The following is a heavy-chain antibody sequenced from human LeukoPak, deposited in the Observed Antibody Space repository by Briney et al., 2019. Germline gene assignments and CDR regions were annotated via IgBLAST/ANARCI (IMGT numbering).Heavy chain of an antibody. CDR2: INHSGNT. J-gene: IGHJ4*02. Sequence: SETLSLTCAVYGGSFSGYYWSWIRQPPGKGLEWIGEINHSGNTNYNPSLKSRVTISVDTSKNQFSLKLSSVTAADTAVYYCARGSVAGTPRLGYWGQGTLVTVSS. D-gene: IGHD6-19*01. V-gene: IGHV4-34*01. CDR3: ARGSVAGTPRLGY. CDR1: GGSFSGYY.